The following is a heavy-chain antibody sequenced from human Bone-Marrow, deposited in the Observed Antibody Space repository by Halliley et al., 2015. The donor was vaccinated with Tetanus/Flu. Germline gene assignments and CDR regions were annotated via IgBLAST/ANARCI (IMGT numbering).Heavy chain of an antibody. Sequence: SLRLSCAASGFTFSTYAMSWVRQAPGKGLEWLSTISSTSTYIYYADSVEGRFTISRDNAKNSVYLQMNSLRAEDTAIYYCVRFKVGSIGDKNFFDYWGQGTLVTVSS. J-gene: IGHJ4*02. D-gene: IGHD2-21*01. CDR2: ISSTSTYI. CDR3: VRFKVGSIGDKNFFDY. V-gene: IGHV3-21*04. CDR1: GFTFSTYA.